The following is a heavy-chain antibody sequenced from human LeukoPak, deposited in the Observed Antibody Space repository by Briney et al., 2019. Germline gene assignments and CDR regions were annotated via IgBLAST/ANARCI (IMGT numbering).Heavy chain of an antibody. V-gene: IGHV4-34*01. CDR2: INHSGST. J-gene: IGHJ4*02. Sequence: SETLSLTCAVYGGSFSGYYWSWIRQPPGNGLEWIGEINHSGSTNYNPSLKSRVTISVDTSKNQFSLKLSSVTAADTAVYYCARVGYSYGYRRAYATYDYWGQGTLVTVSS. CDR1: GGSFSGYY. D-gene: IGHD5-18*01. CDR3: ARVGYSYGYRRAYATYDY.